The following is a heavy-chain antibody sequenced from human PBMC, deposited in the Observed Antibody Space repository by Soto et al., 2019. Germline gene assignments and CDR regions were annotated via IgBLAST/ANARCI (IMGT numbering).Heavy chain of an antibody. Sequence: QVQLVQSGAEVKKPGASVRVSCKASGYSFTSYGISWARQAPGQGLEWRGWISIYNGKRNYAQKVQGRVTMTTDTSTNTAYMELMSLRSDDTAVYYCARRTSYDEDSSGYYLFDYWGQGTLVTVSS. D-gene: IGHD3-22*01. CDR2: ISIYNGKR. V-gene: IGHV1-18*04. J-gene: IGHJ4*02. CDR3: ARRTSYDEDSSGYYLFDY. CDR1: GYSFTSYG.